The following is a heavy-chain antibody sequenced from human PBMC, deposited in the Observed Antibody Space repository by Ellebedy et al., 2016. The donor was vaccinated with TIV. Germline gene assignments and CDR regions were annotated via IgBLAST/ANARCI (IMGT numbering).Heavy chain of an antibody. J-gene: IGHJ4*02. CDR2: IIPIFGTA. Sequence: SVKVSXKASGGTFSSYAISWVRQAPGQGLEWMGGIIPIFGTANYAQKFQGRVTITADESTSTAYMELSSLRSEDTAVYYCARSHAAYYDSSGYYQEFDYWGQGTLVTVSS. V-gene: IGHV1-69*13. CDR3: ARSHAAYYDSSGYYQEFDY. D-gene: IGHD3-22*01. CDR1: GGTFSSYA.